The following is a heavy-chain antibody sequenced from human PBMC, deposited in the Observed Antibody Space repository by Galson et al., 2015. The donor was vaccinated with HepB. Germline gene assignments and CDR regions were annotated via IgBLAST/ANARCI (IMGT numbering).Heavy chain of an antibody. V-gene: IGHV3-7*01. J-gene: IGHJ4*02. CDR3: TRGQTTSEY. D-gene: IGHD4-11*01. CDR2: IKQDGSER. CDR1: GFTFRSYW. Sequence: SLRLSCAASGFTFRSYWMSWVRQAPGKGLEWVANIKQDGSERHYVDSVKGRFTISRDNARNSLYLQIISLRAEDTAAYYCTRGQTTSEYWGQGALVTVSS.